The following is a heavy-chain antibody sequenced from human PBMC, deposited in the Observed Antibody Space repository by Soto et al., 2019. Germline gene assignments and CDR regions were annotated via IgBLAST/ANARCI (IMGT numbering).Heavy chain of an antibody. CDR3: AKATAAGGGAFDI. CDR2: ILVDGRT. V-gene: IGHV3-23*01. CDR1: GFICSSYD. J-gene: IGHJ3*02. Sequence: GGSLRLSCAASGFICSSYDMSWVRQAPGKGLEWVSTILVDGRTFYVDSVKGRFTISRDSSQNTVYLQMNSLTAGDTALYYCAKATAAGGGAFDICGQGTMVTVSS. D-gene: IGHD2-8*02.